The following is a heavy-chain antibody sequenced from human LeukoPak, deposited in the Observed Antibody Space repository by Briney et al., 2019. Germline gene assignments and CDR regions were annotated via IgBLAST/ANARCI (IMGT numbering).Heavy chain of an antibody. Sequence: GGSLRLSCVASELNFKIYAMTWVRQAPGKGLEWVSCIRKNAGKTYYADSVKDRFIISRDDSKNTLYLQMTGLTAEDTAVYYCAVGSDCSSWGQGTPVTVSS. CDR3: AVGSDCSS. CDR2: IRKNAGKT. CDR1: ELNFKIYA. V-gene: IGHV3-23*01. D-gene: IGHD2-21*02. J-gene: IGHJ5*02.